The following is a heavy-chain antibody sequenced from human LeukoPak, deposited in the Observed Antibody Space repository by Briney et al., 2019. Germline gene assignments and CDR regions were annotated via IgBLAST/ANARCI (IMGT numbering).Heavy chain of an antibody. CDR1: GFVFSDFY. CDR2: ISPDGSYT. CDR3: ASDNVSGVFDY. Sequence: PGGSLRLSCAGSGFVFSDFYINWIRHSPGKGLEWLTYISPDGSYTTYGDSVKGRFVIYRDNAKNSVPLQMNSLRVEDTAGYFCASDNVSGVFDYWGQEARVTVS. J-gene: IGHJ4*02. D-gene: IGHD5/OR15-5a*01. V-gene: IGHV3-11*05.